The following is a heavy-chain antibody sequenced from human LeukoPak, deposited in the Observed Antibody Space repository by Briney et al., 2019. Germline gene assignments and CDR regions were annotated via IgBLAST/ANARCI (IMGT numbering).Heavy chain of an antibody. J-gene: IGHJ4*02. Sequence: GRSLRLSCAASGFTFSSYGMHWVRQAPGKGLEWVAVISYDGSNKYYADSVKGRFTISRDNSKNTLYLQMYSLRAEDTAVYYCAKGGVVPAAFDYWGQGTLVTVSS. CDR2: ISYDGSNK. CDR3: AKGGVVPAAFDY. V-gene: IGHV3-30*18. CDR1: GFTFSSYG. D-gene: IGHD2-2*01.